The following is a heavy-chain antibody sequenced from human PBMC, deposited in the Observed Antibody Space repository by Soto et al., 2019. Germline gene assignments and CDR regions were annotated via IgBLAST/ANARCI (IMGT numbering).Heavy chain of an antibody. CDR3: ARWVGGYTGSAQNIYYYYYGMDV. CDR2: IYHNGHT. CDR1: GASFSDYY. J-gene: IGHJ6*02. D-gene: IGHD5-12*01. V-gene: IGHV4-34*01. Sequence: QVQLQQWGAGQLEPSETLSLTCAVYGASFSDYYWTWMRQSPEKGMEWIGEIYHNGHTNYNPSLETPVTIPPDTSRNQFSLTLSSVPAADTAVYYCARWVGGYTGSAQNIYYYYYGMDVWGQGTTVTVSS.